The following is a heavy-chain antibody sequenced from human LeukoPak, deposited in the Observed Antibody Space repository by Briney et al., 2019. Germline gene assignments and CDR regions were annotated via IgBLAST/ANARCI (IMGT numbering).Heavy chain of an antibody. CDR1: GYTFTSYG. CDR2: ISAYNGNT. J-gene: IGHJ4*02. D-gene: IGHD2-15*01. V-gene: IGHV1-18*01. CDR3: ARYSGLPDY. Sequence: GASVKVSCKASGYTFTSYGISWVRQAPGQGLEWMGWISAYNGNTNYAQKLQGRVTMTTDTSISTAYMELSRLRSDDTAVYYCARYSGLPDYWGQGTLVTVSS.